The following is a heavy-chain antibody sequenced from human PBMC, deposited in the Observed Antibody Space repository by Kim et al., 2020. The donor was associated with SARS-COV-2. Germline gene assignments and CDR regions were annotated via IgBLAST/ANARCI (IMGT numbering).Heavy chain of an antibody. D-gene: IGHD6-13*01. Sequence: YTPSLKGRVTISVDTAKDQFSLKLGSVTAADTAVYYCARRPIAAAGTGDYWGQGTLVTVSS. V-gene: IGHV4-39*01. J-gene: IGHJ4*02. CDR3: ARRPIAAAGTGDY.